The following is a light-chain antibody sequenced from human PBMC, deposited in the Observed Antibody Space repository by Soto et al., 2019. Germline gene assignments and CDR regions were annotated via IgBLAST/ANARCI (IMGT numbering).Light chain of an antibody. CDR3: LQHNSYPRT. CDR2: DAS. Sequence: DIQMTQSPSTLSASVGDRVTITCRASQSISSWLAWYQQKPGKAPKLLIYDASSLQSGVPSRSSGSGSGTEFTLTISSLQPEDFATYYCLQHNSYPRTFGQGTKVDIK. J-gene: IGKJ1*01. V-gene: IGKV1-5*01. CDR1: QSISSW.